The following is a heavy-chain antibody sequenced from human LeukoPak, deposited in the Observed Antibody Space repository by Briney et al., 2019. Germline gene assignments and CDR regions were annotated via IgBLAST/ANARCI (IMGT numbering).Heavy chain of an antibody. J-gene: IGHJ4*02. D-gene: IGHD5-12*01. Sequence: GGSLRLSCAVSGFTFSKAWMSWVRQAPGKGLEWIGRIKSRTDGETIDYAAPVKGRFTISRDDSKDTLYLQMNSLKTEDTAIYYCTSDFSSGYEWAYWGQGTLVTVSS. CDR2: IKSRTDGETI. CDR3: TSDFSSGYEWAY. V-gene: IGHV3-15*01. CDR1: GFTFSKAW.